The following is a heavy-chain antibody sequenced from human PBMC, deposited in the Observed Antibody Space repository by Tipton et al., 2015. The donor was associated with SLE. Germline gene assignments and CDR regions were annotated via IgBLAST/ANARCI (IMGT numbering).Heavy chain of an antibody. CDR2: IYYSGST. Sequence: TLSLTCTVSGGSISSSSFHWGWIRQPPGKGLEWIGSIYYSGSTYYNPSLKSRVTISVDTSKNQFSLKLSSVTAADTAVYYCAREWGDAFDIWGQGTMVTVSS. CDR3: AREWGDAFDI. V-gene: IGHV4-39*07. D-gene: IGHD3-16*01. J-gene: IGHJ3*02. CDR1: GGSISSSSFH.